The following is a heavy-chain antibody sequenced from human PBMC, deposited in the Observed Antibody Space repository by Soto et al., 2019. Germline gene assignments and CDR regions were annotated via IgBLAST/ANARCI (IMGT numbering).Heavy chain of an antibody. D-gene: IGHD1-26*01. J-gene: IGHJ3*02. Sequence: LRLFCAASGFSVSGNYMSWVRQAPGKGLEWVSVIYSDDGTYYADSVKGRFTISRDNSKNTVLLQMYTLRAEDTAVYYCVGHGGGYPSGSFNTWGQGTMVTVSS. CDR3: VGHGGGYPSGSFNT. CDR2: IYSDDGT. CDR1: GFSVSGNY. V-gene: IGHV3-53*01.